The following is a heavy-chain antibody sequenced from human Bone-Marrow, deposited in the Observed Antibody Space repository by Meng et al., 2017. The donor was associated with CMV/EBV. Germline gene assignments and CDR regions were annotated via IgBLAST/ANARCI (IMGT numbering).Heavy chain of an antibody. Sequence: ASVKVSCKASGYTFTGYYMHWVRQAPGQGLEWMGWINPNSGGTNYAQKFQGRVTMTRDTSISTAYMELSRLRSDDTAVYYCARGNLDDDFWSGYLDYWGQGTLVTVSS. J-gene: IGHJ4*02. CDR3: ARGNLDDDFWSGYLDY. D-gene: IGHD3-3*01. CDR1: GYTFTGYY. CDR2: INPNSGGT. V-gene: IGHV1-2*02.